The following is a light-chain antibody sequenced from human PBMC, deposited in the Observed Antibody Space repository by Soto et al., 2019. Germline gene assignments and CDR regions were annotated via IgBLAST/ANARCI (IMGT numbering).Light chain of an antibody. J-gene: IGKJ4*01. CDR2: DVF. CDR1: QDISKS. Sequence: DIQMTQSASSLPASVGDTVTISCQASQDISKSLNLFQQKPGKAPKLLIYDVFNVETGVPSRFRGRGSGTDFTLIFSSLQPEDLATYYCHQHDQLPMTFGGGTKVDI. CDR3: HQHDQLPMT. V-gene: IGKV1-33*01.